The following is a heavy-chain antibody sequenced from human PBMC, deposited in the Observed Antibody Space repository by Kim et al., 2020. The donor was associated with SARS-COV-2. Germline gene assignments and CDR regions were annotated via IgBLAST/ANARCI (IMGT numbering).Heavy chain of an antibody. V-gene: IGHV5-10-1*01. CDR1: GYSFTSYW. J-gene: IGHJ5*02. D-gene: IGHD3-10*01. CDR3: ARTTRYGSGSGWFDP. CDR2: IDPSDSYT. Sequence: GESLKISCKGSGYSFTSYWISWVRQMPGKGLEWMGRIDPSDSYTNYSPSFQGHVTISADKSISTAYLQWSSLKASDTAMYYCARTTRYGSGSGWFDPWGQGTLVTVSS.